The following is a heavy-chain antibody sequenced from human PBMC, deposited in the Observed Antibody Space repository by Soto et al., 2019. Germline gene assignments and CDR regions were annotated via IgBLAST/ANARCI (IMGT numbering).Heavy chain of an antibody. CDR3: ARGSLLRYFDWLLYTQFDY. J-gene: IGHJ4*02. D-gene: IGHD3-9*01. CDR2: INHSGST. Sequence: TSETLSLTCAVYGGSFSGYYWSWIRQPPGKGLEWIGEINHSGSTNYNPSLKSRVTISVDTSKNQFSLKLSSVTAADTAVYYCARGSLLRYFDWLLYTQFDYWGQGTLVTVSS. V-gene: IGHV4-34*01. CDR1: GGSFSGYY.